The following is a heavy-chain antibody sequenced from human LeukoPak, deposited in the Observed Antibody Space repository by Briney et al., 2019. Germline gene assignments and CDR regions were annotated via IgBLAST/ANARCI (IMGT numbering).Heavy chain of an antibody. CDR1: GYTFTGYY. V-gene: IGHV1-2*02. CDR3: ARADGDYVWYYFDY. Sequence: GASVKVSCKASGYTFTGYYMHWVRQAPGQGLEWMGWINPNSGGTNYAQKFQGRVTMTRDTSISTAYMELSRLRSDDTAVYYCARADGDYVWYYFDYWGQGTLVTVSS. D-gene: IGHD4-17*01. CDR2: INPNSGGT. J-gene: IGHJ4*02.